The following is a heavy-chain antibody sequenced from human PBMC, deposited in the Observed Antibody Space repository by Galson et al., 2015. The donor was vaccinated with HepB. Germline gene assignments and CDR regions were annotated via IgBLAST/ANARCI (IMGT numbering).Heavy chain of an antibody. Sequence: SLRLSCAASGFTFSSYAMSWVRQAPGKGLEWVSAISGSGGSTYYADSVKGRFTISRDNSKNTLYLQMNSLRAEDTAVYYCAKDPGSEVEPRDYWGQGTLVTVSS. V-gene: IGHV3-23*01. CDR3: AKDPGSEVEPRDY. D-gene: IGHD1-1*01. CDR1: GFTFSSYA. CDR2: ISGSGGST. J-gene: IGHJ4*02.